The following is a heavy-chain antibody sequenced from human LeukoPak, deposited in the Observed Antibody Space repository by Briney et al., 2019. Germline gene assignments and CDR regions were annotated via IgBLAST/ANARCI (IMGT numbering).Heavy chain of an antibody. D-gene: IGHD2-15*01. J-gene: IGHJ5*02. CDR3: ARGGLYCSGGSCYSTFNWFDP. Sequence: GESLKISCKGSGYSFISHWIGWGRQMPGKGLEWVGIIYPGDSDTRYSPSFQGQVTISADNSISAPYLQWSSLKASDTAMYYCARGGLYCSGGSCYSTFNWFDPWGQGTQVTVSS. CDR1: GYSFISHW. V-gene: IGHV5-51*01. CDR2: IYPGDSDT.